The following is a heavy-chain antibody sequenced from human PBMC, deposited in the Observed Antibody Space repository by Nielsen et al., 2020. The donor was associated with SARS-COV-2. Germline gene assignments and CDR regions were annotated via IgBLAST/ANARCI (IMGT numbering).Heavy chain of an antibody. CDR3: AREALAADGYYYYGMDV. CDR1: GFTFSSYS. V-gene: IGHV3-7*03. CDR2: IKQDGSEK. J-gene: IGHJ6*02. Sequence: GGSLRLSCAASGFTFSSYSMNWVRQAPGKGLEWVANIKQDGSEKYYVDSVKGRFTISRDNAKNSLYLQMNSLRAEDTAVYYCAREALAADGYYYYGMDVWGQGTTVTVSS. D-gene: IGHD6-13*01.